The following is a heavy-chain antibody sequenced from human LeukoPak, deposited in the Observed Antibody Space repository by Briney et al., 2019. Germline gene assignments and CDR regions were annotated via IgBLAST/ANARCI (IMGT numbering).Heavy chain of an antibody. J-gene: IGHJ4*02. CDR2: IRSKAYGGTT. CDR3: TRVCSSTSCYMDY. CDR1: GFTFGDYA. V-gene: IGHV3-49*03. Sequence: GGSLRLSCTASGFTFGDYAMSWFRQAPGKGLEWVGFIRSKAYGGTTEYAASVKGRFTISRDDSKSIAYLQMNSLKTEDTAVYYCTRVCSSTSCYMDYWGQGTLVTVSS. D-gene: IGHD2-2*02.